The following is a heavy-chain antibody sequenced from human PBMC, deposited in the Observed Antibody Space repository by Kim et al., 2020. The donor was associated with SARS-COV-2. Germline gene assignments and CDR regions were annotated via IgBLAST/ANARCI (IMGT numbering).Heavy chain of an antibody. D-gene: IGHD5-12*01. CDR1: GGSISSYY. V-gene: IGHV4-59*01. CDR3: ARVRRYSGYEDY. J-gene: IGHJ4*02. Sequence: SETLSLTCTVSGGSISSYYWSWIRQPPGKGLECIGYIYYSGSTNYNPSLKSRVTISVDTSKNQFSLKLSSVTAADTAVYYCARVRRYSGYEDYWGQGTLVTVSS. CDR2: IYYSGST.